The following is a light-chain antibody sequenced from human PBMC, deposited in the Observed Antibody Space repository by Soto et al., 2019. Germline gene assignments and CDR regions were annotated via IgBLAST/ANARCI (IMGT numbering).Light chain of an antibody. V-gene: IGKV1-5*03. CDR1: QSINSW. CDR2: KAS. Sequence: DIQMTHSPSTLSASVVDRVTITFLASQSINSWLAWYQQKPGKAPNLLIYKASTLDSGVPSRFSGSGSGTDFTLTISGLQPDDFATYYCQQYTSYYTFGQGPRWIS. J-gene: IGKJ2*01. CDR3: QQYTSYYT.